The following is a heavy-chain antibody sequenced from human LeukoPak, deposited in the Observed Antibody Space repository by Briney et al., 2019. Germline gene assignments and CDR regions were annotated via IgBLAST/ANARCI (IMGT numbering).Heavy chain of an antibody. CDR1: GFTFSSYS. J-gene: IGHJ1*01. Sequence: GGSLRLSCAASGFTFSSYSMNWVRQAPGKGLEWVSYISSSSSTIYYADSVKGRFTISRDNAKNSLYLQMNSLTDEDKAVYYCAREAYYDSSGYYRKYFQHWGQGTLVTVSS. CDR3: AREAYYDSSGYYRKYFQH. D-gene: IGHD3-22*01. V-gene: IGHV3-48*02. CDR2: ISSSSSTI.